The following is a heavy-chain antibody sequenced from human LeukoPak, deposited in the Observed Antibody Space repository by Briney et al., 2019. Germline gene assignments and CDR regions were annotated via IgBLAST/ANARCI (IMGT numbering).Heavy chain of an antibody. J-gene: IGHJ4*02. CDR2: IIPIFGAA. Sequence: GASVKVSCKASGGTFNTYAIGWVRQAPGQGLEWMGGIIPIFGAANYAQKFHGRVKITADEATSTVYMELSGLRSEDTAVYYCARDSRGDFWGAYETVYYFDNWGQGTLVTVSS. CDR3: ARDSRGDFWGAYETVYYFDN. D-gene: IGHD3-3*01. V-gene: IGHV1-69*01. CDR1: GGTFNTYA.